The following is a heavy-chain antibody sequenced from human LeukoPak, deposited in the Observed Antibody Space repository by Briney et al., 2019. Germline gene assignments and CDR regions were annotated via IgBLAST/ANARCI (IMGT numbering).Heavy chain of an antibody. CDR2: IWYDGSTK. CDR1: RFTFSSYG. J-gene: IGHJ4*02. CDR3: AKDSYSARLPGHLDY. Sequence: PGGSLRLSCAASRFTFSSYGMHWVRQAPGKGLEWVAVIWYDGSTKYYADSVKGRFTISRDNSKNTLFLQLSSLTTEDTAVYFCAKDSYSARLPGHLDYWGRGTLVTVSS. D-gene: IGHD1-26*01. V-gene: IGHV3-30*02.